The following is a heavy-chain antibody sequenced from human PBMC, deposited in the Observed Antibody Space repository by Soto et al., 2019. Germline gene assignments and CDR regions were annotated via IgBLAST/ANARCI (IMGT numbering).Heavy chain of an antibody. CDR1: GGSISSNNW. CDR3: ARNGYSYGSLYYFDY. J-gene: IGHJ4*02. D-gene: IGHD5-18*01. V-gene: IGHV4-4*02. CDR2: IYHSGST. Sequence: PSETLSLTCAVSGGSISSNNWWSCVRQPPGKGLEWIGEIYHSGSTYYNPSLKSRVTISVDKSKNQFSLKLNSVTAADTAVYYCARNGYSYGSLYYFDYWGQGTLVTVSS.